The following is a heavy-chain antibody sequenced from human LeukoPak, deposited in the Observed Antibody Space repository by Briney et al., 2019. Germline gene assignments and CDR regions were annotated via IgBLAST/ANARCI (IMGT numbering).Heavy chain of an antibody. Sequence: GGSLRLSCAASGFTFSSYAMSWVRQAPGKGLEWVSAISGSGGSTYYADSVKGRFTISRDNSKNTLYLQMNSLRAEDTAVYYCALDHSFEWELLPENAFDIWGQGTMVTVSS. J-gene: IGHJ3*02. D-gene: IGHD1-26*01. CDR1: GFTFSSYA. CDR3: ALDHSFEWELLPENAFDI. V-gene: IGHV3-23*01. CDR2: ISGSGGST.